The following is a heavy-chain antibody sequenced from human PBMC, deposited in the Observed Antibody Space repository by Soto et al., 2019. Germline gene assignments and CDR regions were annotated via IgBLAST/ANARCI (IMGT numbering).Heavy chain of an antibody. J-gene: IGHJ4*02. CDR3: ARGRGAAADYFDF. CDR2: ISSSTSHT. D-gene: IGHD6-13*01. CDR1: GFTFSDYY. Sequence: QVQLVESGGGLVKPGASLRLSCAVSGFTFSDYYMHWIRQAPGTGLEWVSYISSSTSHTNYADSVQGRFTISRDNAKNSLFLQMNSLRAEDTAVYYCARGRGAAADYFDFWGQGTLVTVSS. V-gene: IGHV3-11*05.